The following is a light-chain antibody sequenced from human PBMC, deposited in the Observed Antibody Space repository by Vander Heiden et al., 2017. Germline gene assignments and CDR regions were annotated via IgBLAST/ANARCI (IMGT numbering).Light chain of an antibody. CDR1: QGISSW. CDR2: AAS. V-gene: IGKV1-12*01. CDR3: LLANSFANR. Sequence: DIQMTQSPSSVSASVGDRVTITCRASQGISSWLAWYQQKPGKAPKLLIYAASSLQSGVPSRFRGTRPGTDFTLTIRILHPEDFATYYCLLANSFANRFGQGTLLEIK. J-gene: IGKJ5*01.